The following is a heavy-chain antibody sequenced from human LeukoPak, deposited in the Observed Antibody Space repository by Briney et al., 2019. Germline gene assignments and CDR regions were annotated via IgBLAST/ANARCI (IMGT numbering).Heavy chain of an antibody. Sequence: SETLSLTCTVSGGSISSYYWSWIRQPPGKGLEWIGYIYYSGSTNYNPSLKSRVTISVDTSKNQFSLKLSSVTAADTAVYYCAREGAVGLTVDWGQGTLVTVSS. CDR3: AREGAVGLTVD. V-gene: IGHV4-59*01. D-gene: IGHD6-19*01. J-gene: IGHJ4*02. CDR1: GGSISSYY. CDR2: IYYSGST.